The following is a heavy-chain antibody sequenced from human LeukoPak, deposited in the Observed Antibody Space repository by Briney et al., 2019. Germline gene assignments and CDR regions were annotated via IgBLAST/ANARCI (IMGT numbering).Heavy chain of an antibody. Sequence: PGGSLRLSCAASGFTLSSYSMNWVRQAPGKGLEWVSSISSSSSYIYYADSVKGRFTISRDNAKNSLYLQMNSLRAEDTAVYYCARDQLGTGGYWGQGTLVTVSS. D-gene: IGHD7-27*01. V-gene: IGHV3-21*01. CDR1: GFTLSSYS. CDR2: ISSSSSYI. CDR3: ARDQLGTGGY. J-gene: IGHJ4*02.